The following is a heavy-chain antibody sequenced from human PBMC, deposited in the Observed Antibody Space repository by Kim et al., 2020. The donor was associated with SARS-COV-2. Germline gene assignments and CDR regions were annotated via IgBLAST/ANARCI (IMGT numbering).Heavy chain of an antibody. J-gene: IGHJ4*02. CDR1: GFTFSSYA. Sequence: GGSLRLSCAASGFTFSSYAMSWVRQAPGTGLEWVSAISGSGGSTYYADSVKGRFTISRDNSKNTLYLQMNSLRVEDTAVYYCAKFFTYCGGDCQDYWGQGTLVTVSS. D-gene: IGHD2-21*02. V-gene: IGHV3-23*01. CDR3: AKFFTYCGGDCQDY. CDR2: ISGSGGST.